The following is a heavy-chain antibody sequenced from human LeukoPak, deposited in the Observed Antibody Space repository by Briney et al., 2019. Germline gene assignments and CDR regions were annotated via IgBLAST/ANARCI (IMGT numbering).Heavy chain of an antibody. CDR3: VRAWPYPTSTWFDP. CDR2: INSDGTTT. V-gene: IGHV3-74*01. Sequence: PGGSLRLSCAASGFTFNNYWMHWVRQTPEKGLVWVAHINSDGTTTTYADSVKGRFTISRDNARNTVYLQMNSLRAEDTAVYHCVRAWPYPTSTWFDPWGQGTLVTVSS. D-gene: IGHD5-24*01. J-gene: IGHJ5*02. CDR1: GFTFNNYW.